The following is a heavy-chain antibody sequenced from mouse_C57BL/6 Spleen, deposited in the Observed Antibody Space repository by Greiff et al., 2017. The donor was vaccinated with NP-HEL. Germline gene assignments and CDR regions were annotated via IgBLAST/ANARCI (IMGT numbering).Heavy chain of an antibody. CDR1: GYTFTSYW. Sequence: VQLQQPGAELVKPGASVKLSCKASGYTFTSYWMQWVKQRPGQGLEWIGEIDPSDSYTNYNQKFKGKATLTVDTSSSTAYMQLSSLTSEDSAVYYCARGGYDGYHRAMDYWGQGTSVTVSS. D-gene: IGHD2-3*01. V-gene: IGHV1-50*01. CDR3: ARGGYDGYHRAMDY. CDR2: IDPSDSYT. J-gene: IGHJ4*01.